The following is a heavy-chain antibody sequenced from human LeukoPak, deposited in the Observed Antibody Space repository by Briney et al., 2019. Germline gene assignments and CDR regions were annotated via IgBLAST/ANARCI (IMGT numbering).Heavy chain of an antibody. J-gene: IGHJ4*02. CDR3: AKDGVVKTSRPYYFDF. CDR2: ISGIVSST. V-gene: IGHV3-23*01. Sequence: GGSLRLSSAASAFTFSNYAMTWVRQAPGEGLEWVSSISGIVSSTYYADSVKGRFTISRDNSKNTLYLQMNSLRAEDTAVYYCAKDGVVKTSRPYYFDFWGQGTLVTVSS. D-gene: IGHD2-15*01. CDR1: AFTFSNYA.